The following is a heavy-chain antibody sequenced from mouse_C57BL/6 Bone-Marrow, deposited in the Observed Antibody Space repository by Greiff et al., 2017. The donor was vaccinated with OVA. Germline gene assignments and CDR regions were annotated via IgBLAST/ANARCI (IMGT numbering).Heavy chain of an antibody. V-gene: IGHV1-9*01. J-gene: IGHJ4*01. D-gene: IGHD2-4*01. CDR2: ILPGSGST. CDR3: ARSGGLRRRDAYDYAMDY. Sequence: QVQLQQSGAELMKPGASVKLSCKATGYTFTGYWIEWVKQRPGHGLEWIGEILPGSGSTNYNEKFKGKATFTADTSSNTAYMQLSSLTTEDSAIYYCARSGGLRRRDAYDYAMDYWGQGTTVTVSS. CDR1: GYTFTGYW.